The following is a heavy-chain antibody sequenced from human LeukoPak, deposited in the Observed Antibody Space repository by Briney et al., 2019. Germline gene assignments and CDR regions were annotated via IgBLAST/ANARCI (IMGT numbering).Heavy chain of an antibody. CDR2: ISWNSGSI. CDR1: GFTFDDYA. Sequence: PGGSLRLSCAASGFTFDDYAMHWVRQAPGKGLEWVSGISWNSGSIGFADAVKGRFTISRDNAKNSLYLQMNSLRAEDTALYYCVKPSRAYYYYYYMDIWGKGTTVTISS. V-gene: IGHV3-9*01. J-gene: IGHJ6*03. CDR3: VKPSRAYYYYYYMDI.